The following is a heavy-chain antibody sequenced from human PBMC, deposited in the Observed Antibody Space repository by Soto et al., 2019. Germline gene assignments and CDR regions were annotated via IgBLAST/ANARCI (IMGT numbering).Heavy chain of an antibody. CDR2: INAGNGNT. D-gene: IGHD3-3*01. Sequence: ASVKVSCKASGYTFTNYAMHWVRQAPGQRLEWMGWINAGNGNTKYSQKFQGRVTITRDTSASTAYMDLSSLRSDDTAVYYCARTSEDFWSGYLYYYYYYGMDVWGQGTTVTVSS. CDR1: GYTFTNYA. CDR3: ARTSEDFWSGYLYYYYYYGMDV. V-gene: IGHV1-3*01. J-gene: IGHJ6*02.